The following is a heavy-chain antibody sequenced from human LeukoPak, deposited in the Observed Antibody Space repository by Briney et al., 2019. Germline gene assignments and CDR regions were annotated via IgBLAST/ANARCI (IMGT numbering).Heavy chain of an antibody. CDR3: AREGYCSGASCHSGAHFQH. CDR1: GYSFINYY. V-gene: IGHV1-46*01. J-gene: IGHJ1*01. Sequence: ASVKVSCKASGYSFINYYIHWVRQAPGQGLEWMGIINPSGAGTSFAQKFRGRVTMTRDMSTSTVYMELNSLRSQDTAVYYCAREGYCSGASCHSGAHFQHWGQGTLVTVSS. D-gene: IGHD2-15*01. CDR2: INPSGAGT.